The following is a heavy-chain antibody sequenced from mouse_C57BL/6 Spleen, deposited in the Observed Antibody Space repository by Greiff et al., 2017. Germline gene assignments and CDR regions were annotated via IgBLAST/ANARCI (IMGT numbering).Heavy chain of an antibody. Sequence: QVQLQQSGPELVKPGASVKISCKASGYAFSSSWMNWVKQRPGKGLEWIGRIYPGDGDTNYNGKFKGKATLTADKSSSTAYMQRSSLTSEDSAVYCCARDYGSSDGYFDVWGTGTTVTVSS. CDR1: GYAFSSSW. V-gene: IGHV1-82*01. D-gene: IGHD1-1*01. CDR2: IYPGDGDT. J-gene: IGHJ1*03. CDR3: ARDYGSSDGYFDV.